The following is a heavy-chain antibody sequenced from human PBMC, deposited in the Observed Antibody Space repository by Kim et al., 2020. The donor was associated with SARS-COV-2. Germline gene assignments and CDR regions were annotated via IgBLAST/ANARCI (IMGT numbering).Heavy chain of an antibody. CDR3: ATSPKEVIPDAFDV. J-gene: IGHJ3*01. D-gene: IGHD2-21*01. CDR2: ISSSGDSA. Sequence: GGSLRLSCEVSGFTFGYYAMNWVRQAPGKGLEWVSFISSSGDSAHYADFVKGRFTISRDNSKGTLFLEMNGLRAEDTALYYCATSPKEVIPDAFDVWGQGTMVTVSS. CDR1: GFTFGYYA. V-gene: IGHV3-23*01.